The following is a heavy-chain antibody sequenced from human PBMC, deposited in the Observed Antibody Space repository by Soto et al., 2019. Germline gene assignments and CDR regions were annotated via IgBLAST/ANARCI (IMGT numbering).Heavy chain of an antibody. J-gene: IGHJ4*02. V-gene: IGHV3-23*01. CDR3: DKDLVSIFGVAPDY. CDR2: ISGSGGST. Sequence: GSSLGLSCAASGFTFSSYAMSWVRQAPGKGLEWVSAISGSGGSTDYADSVKGRFTISRDNSKNTLYLQMNSLRAEDTALNYCDKDLVSIFGVAPDYWGQGTLVTVSS. D-gene: IGHD3-3*01. CDR1: GFTFSSYA.